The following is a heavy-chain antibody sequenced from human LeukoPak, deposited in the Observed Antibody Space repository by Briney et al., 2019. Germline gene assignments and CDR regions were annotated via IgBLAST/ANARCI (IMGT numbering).Heavy chain of an antibody. CDR2: IIPIFGTA. CDR3: ARVYSSSQDYYYYMDV. Sequence: SVKVSCKASGGTFSSYTISWVRQAPGQGLEWMGGIIPIFGTANYAQKFQGRVTITADESTSTAYVELSSLRSEDTAVYYCARVYSSSQDYYYYMDVWGKGTTVTVSS. D-gene: IGHD6-13*01. J-gene: IGHJ6*03. V-gene: IGHV1-69*13. CDR1: GGTFSSYT.